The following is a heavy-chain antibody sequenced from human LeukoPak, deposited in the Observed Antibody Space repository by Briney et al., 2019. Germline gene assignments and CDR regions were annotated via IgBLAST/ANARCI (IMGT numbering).Heavy chain of an antibody. J-gene: IGHJ3*02. D-gene: IGHD3-10*01. V-gene: IGHV3-15*01. CDR2: IRSKSDGGTS. CDR1: GLTFRSAC. CDR3: TSDPGLGGLNSDAFDM. Sequence: GGSLRLSCAASGLTFRSACLSWVRQAPGKGLEWVGRIRSKSDGGTSDYAAPVEGRFVISRDDSKSTLYLQMNSLKTEDTALYYCTSDPGLGGLNSDAFDMWGQGTLVTVSS.